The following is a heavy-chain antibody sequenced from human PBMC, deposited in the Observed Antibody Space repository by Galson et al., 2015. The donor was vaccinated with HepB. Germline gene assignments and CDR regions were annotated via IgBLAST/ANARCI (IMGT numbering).Heavy chain of an antibody. J-gene: IGHJ5*02. D-gene: IGHD3-10*01. CDR3: ASAKRPQGGINWFDP. V-gene: IGHV1-3*01. Sequence: SVKVSCKASGYTFTSYAMHWVRQAPGQRLEWMGWINAGNGNTKYSQKFQGRVTITRDTSASTAYMELSSLRSEDTAVYYCASAKRPQGGINWFDPWGQGTLVTVSS. CDR2: INAGNGNT. CDR1: GYTFTSYA.